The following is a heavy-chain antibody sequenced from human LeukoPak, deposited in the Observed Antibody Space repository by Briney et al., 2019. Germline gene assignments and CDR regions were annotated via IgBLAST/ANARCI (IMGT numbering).Heavy chain of an antibody. J-gene: IGHJ4*02. D-gene: IGHD4-17*01. V-gene: IGHV4-38-2*02. CDR2: IFHSGNS. Sequence: SETLSLTCTVSGYSMSSGYYWGWIRQPPGKGLQWIGSIFHSGNSYYNPSLKSRVTISVDTSKNQFSLKVNSVTAADTAVYYCARGGDDDYGDYATGYWGQGTLVTVSS. CDR1: GYSMSSGYY. CDR3: ARGGDDDYGDYATGY.